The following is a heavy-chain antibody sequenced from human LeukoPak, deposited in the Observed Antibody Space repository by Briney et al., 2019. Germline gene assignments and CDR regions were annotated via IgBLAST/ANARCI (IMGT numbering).Heavy chain of an antibody. CDR3: ARGRVVTMIVVADAFDI. D-gene: IGHD3-22*01. CDR1: GYSFTSYW. Sequence: GEPLKISCKGSGYSFTSYWIGWVRQMPGKGLEWMGIIYPGDSDTRYSPSFQGQVTISADKSISTAYLQWSSLKASDTAMYYCARGRVVTMIVVADAFDIWGQGTMVTVSS. J-gene: IGHJ3*02. CDR2: IYPGDSDT. V-gene: IGHV5-51*01.